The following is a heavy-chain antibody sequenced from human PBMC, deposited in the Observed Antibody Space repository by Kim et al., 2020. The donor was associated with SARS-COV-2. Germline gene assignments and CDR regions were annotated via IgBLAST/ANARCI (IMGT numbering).Heavy chain of an antibody. CDR1: GGSISSGGYY. Sequence: SETLSLTCTVSGGSISSGGYYWSWIRQHPGKGLEWIGYIYYSGSTYYNPSLKSRVTISVDTSKNQFSLKLSSVTAADTAVYYCARSRRGGYEFDYWGQGTLVTVPS. J-gene: IGHJ4*02. D-gene: IGHD5-12*01. CDR3: ARSRRGGYEFDY. V-gene: IGHV4-31*03. CDR2: IYYSGST.